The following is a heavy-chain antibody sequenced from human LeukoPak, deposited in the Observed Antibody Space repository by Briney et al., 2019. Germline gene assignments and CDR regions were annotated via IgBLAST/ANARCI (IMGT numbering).Heavy chain of an antibody. D-gene: IGHD3-22*01. CDR2: ISGSGGST. J-gene: IGHJ4*02. Sequence: PGGSLRLSCAASGFTFSSYAMSWVRQAPGKGLEWVSAISGSGGSTYYADSVKGRFTISRDNSKNTLYLQMNSLRAEDTAVYYCAKDDTMIVVVIISFDYWGQGTLVTVS. V-gene: IGHV3-23*01. CDR1: GFTFSSYA. CDR3: AKDDTMIVVVIISFDY.